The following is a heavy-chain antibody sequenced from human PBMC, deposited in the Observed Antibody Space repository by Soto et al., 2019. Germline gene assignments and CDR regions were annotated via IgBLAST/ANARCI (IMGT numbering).Heavy chain of an antibody. CDR2: IYYSGST. V-gene: IGHV4-59*12. CDR3: VRDGTKTLRDWFDP. CDR1: GGSISSYY. D-gene: IGHD1-1*01. J-gene: IGHJ5*02. Sequence: PETLPLTCTVSGGSISSYYWSWIRQPPGKGLEWIGYIYYSGSTNYNPSLKSRVTISVDTSKNQFSLKLRSVTAADTAVYYCVRDGTKTLRDWFDPWGQGISVTVSA.